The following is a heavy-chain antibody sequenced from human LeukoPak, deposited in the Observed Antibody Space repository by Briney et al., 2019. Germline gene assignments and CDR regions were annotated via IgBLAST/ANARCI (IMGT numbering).Heavy chain of an antibody. CDR3: ARGKNYYDSSGPGGY. D-gene: IGHD3-22*01. CDR2: INSDGSST. CDR1: GFTFSSYW. Sequence: PGGSLRLSCAASGFTFSSYWMHWVRQAPGKGLVWVSRINSDGSSTSYADSVKGRFTISRDNAKNTLYLQMNSLRAEDTAVYYCARGKNYYDSSGPGGYWGQGTLVTVSS. V-gene: IGHV3-74*01. J-gene: IGHJ4*02.